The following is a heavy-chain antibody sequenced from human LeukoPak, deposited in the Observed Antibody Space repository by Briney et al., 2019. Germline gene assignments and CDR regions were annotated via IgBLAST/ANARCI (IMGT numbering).Heavy chain of an antibody. CDR1: GFTFSSYA. CDR3: GKDTEGVRGWFLFDY. V-gene: IGHV3-30*04. CDR2: ISYDGSNK. J-gene: IGHJ4*02. Sequence: GGSLRLSCAASGFTFSSYAMHWVRQAPGKWLEWVAVISYDGSNKYYADSVKGRFTISRDNSKNTLYLHMDSLRVEDTAVYYCGKDTEGVRGWFLFDYWGQGTLVTVSS. D-gene: IGHD6-19*01.